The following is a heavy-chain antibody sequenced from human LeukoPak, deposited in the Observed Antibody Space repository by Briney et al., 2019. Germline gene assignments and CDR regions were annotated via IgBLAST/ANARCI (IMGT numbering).Heavy chain of an antibody. Sequence: GGSLRLSCAASGFTVSSNYMSWVRQAPGKGLEWVSVIYSGGSTYYADSVKGRFTISRDNSKNTLYLQMNSLRAEDTAVYYCAKAVGSSPHDAFDIWGQGTMVTVSS. CDR2: IYSGGST. CDR1: GFTVSSNY. D-gene: IGHD6-6*01. V-gene: IGHV3-66*01. J-gene: IGHJ3*02. CDR3: AKAVGSSPHDAFDI.